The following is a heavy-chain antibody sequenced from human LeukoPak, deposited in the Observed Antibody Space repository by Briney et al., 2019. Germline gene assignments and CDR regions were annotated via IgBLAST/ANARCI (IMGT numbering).Heavy chain of an antibody. D-gene: IGHD3-22*01. V-gene: IGHV4-34*01. CDR3: ARGPPTDYYDSSGFYYVFDY. CDR2: INHSGST. Sequence: GSLRLSCAVSGFTVSNNCVTWIRQPPGKGLEWIGEINHSGSTNYNPSLKSRVTISVDTSKNQFSLKLSSVTAADTAVYFCARGPPTDYYDSSGFYYVFDYWGQGTLVTVSS. J-gene: IGHJ4*02. CDR1: GFTVSNNC.